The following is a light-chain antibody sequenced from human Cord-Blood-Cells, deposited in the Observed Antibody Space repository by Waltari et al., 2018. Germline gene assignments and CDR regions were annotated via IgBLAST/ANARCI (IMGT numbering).Light chain of an antibody. CDR1: QDISNY. Sequence: DIQLTQSPSPLSPSLGDRVTITCPASQDISNYLNWYQQKPGKAHKLLIYDASNLETGVPSRFSGSGSGTDFTFTISSLQPEDIATYYCQQYDNLRLTFGGGTKVEIK. J-gene: IGKJ4*01. CDR2: DAS. CDR3: QQYDNLRLT. V-gene: IGKV1-33*01.